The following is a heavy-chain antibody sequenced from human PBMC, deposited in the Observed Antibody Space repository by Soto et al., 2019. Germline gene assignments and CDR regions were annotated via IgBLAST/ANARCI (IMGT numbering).Heavy chain of an antibody. J-gene: IGHJ4*02. Sequence: QVHLQESGPGLVKPSQTLSLTCTVSGDSVSSGDYYWSWIRQYPGRGLEYIGYIVYTESTYYNPSLKSRVVISIDRSKNQFSLILSSVTAADTAVYYCAREVAATTHFDYWGQGTLVTV. CDR2: IVYTEST. CDR1: GDSVSSGDYY. D-gene: IGHD5-12*01. V-gene: IGHV4-31*03. CDR3: AREVAATTHFDY.